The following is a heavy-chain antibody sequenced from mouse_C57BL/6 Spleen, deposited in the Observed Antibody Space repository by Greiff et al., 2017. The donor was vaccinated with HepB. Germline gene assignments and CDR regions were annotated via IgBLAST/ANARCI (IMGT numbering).Heavy chain of an antibody. J-gene: IGHJ2*01. CDR2: IDPSDSET. V-gene: IGHV1-52*01. CDR3: ARDGGTRVFDY. CDR1: GYTFTSYW. Sequence: QVQLQQPGAELVRPGSSVKLSCKASGYTFTSYWMHWVKQRPIQGLEWIGNIDPSDSETHYNQKFKDKATLTVDKSASTAYMQLSSLTSEDSAVYYGARDGGTRVFDYWGQGTTLTVSS. D-gene: IGHD4-1*01.